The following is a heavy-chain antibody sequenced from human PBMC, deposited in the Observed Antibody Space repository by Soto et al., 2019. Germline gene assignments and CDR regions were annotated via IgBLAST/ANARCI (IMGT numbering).Heavy chain of an antibody. Sequence: SVKVSCKASGYTFTSYGISWVRQAPGQGLEWMGWISAYNGNTNYAQKLQGRDTMTTDTSTSTAYMELRSLRSDDTAVYYCARGRDADSQFYSPQGMDVWGQGTTVTV. D-gene: IGHD2-15*01. J-gene: IGHJ6*01. CDR2: ISAYNGNT. CDR3: ARGRDADSQFYSPQGMDV. CDR1: GYTFTSYG. V-gene: IGHV1-18*01.